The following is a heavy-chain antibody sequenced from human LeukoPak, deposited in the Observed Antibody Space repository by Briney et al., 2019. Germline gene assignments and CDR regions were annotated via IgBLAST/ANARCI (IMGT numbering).Heavy chain of an antibody. V-gene: IGHV3-48*04. CDR3: ARGDDSWDS. Sequence: PGGSLRLSCAASGFTFSNYSMNWVRQAPGKGLEWVSYISSSSSTIYYTDSVKGRFTISRDNAKNSLYLQMNSLRAEDTAVYYCARGDDSWDSWGQGTLVTVSS. CDR1: GFTFSNYS. CDR2: ISSSSSTI. D-gene: IGHD3-16*01. J-gene: IGHJ4*02.